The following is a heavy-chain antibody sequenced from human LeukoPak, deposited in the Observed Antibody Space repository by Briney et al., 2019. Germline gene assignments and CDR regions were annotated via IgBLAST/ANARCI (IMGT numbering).Heavy chain of an antibody. CDR1: GASISAYD. CDR2: IHHSGST. D-gene: IGHD3-10*01. V-gene: IGHV4-4*09. Sequence: PSETLSLTCSVSGASISAYDWSWIRQSPGKGLEWIGYIHHSGSTDYHPSLKGRVTISADTSLSQFSLSLTSVTAADTAVYFCACMRGGVALAGRCDFDIWGQGTVVTVSP. CDR3: ACMRGGVALAGRCDFDI. J-gene: IGHJ3*02.